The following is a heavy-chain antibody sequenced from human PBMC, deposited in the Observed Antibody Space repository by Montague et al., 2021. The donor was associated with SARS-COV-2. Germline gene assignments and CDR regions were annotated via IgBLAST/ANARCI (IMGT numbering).Heavy chain of an antibody. CDR3: VRYSGWFYFDF. D-gene: IGHD6-19*01. CDR2: PYYRSKWYS. V-gene: IGHV6-1*01. Sequence: CAISGDSVSVNSVACSWIRQSPTRGLEWLGRPYYRSKWYSDYAPSVRGRLTVNPDASKNEFSLELNYVTPEDTAVYYCVRYSGWFYFDFWGQGTLVTVSS. CDR1: GDSVSVNSVA. J-gene: IGHJ4*02.